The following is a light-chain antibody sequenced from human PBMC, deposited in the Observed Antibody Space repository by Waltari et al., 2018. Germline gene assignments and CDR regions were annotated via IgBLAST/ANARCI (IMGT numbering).Light chain of an antibody. CDR3: QQSYSTPPNT. CDR1: QSISSY. CDR2: AAS. J-gene: IGKJ3*01. Sequence: DIQITQSPSSLSASVGDRVTIPCRARQSISSYLNWYQQKPGNAPKLLIYAASSLQSGVPSRFSGSGSGTDFTLTISSLQPEDFATYYCQQSYSTPPNTFGPGTKVDIK. V-gene: IGKV1-39*01.